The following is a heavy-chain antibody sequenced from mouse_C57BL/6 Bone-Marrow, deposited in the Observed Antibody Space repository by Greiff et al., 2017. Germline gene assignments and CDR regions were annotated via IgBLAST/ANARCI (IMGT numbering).Heavy chain of an antibody. J-gene: IGHJ1*03. V-gene: IGHV1-80*01. CDR2: IYPGDGDT. CDR3: PRPYGYYDSYWYFDV. Sequence: QVQLQQSGAELVKPGASVKISCKASGYAFSSYWMNWVKQRPGKGPEWIGQIYPGDGDTNYNGKFKGKATLTADKSSSTSYMQLSSLTSEDSAVYFCPRPYGYYDSYWYFDVWGTGTTVTVSS. CDR1: GYAFSSYW. D-gene: IGHD2-3*01.